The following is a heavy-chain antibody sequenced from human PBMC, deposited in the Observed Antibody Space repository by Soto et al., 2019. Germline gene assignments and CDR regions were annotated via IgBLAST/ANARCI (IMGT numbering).Heavy chain of an antibody. D-gene: IGHD6-13*01. CDR1: GFTFSSYS. CDR3: ARSGGIAAAGDDAFDI. CDR2: ISSSSSTI. V-gene: IGHV3-48*02. Sequence: PGMSLRLSCAASGFTFSSYSMNWVRQAPGKGLEWVSYISSSSSTIYYADSVKGRFTISRDNAKNSLYLQMNSLRDEDTAVYYCARSGGIAAAGDDAFDIWGQGTTVTVSS. J-gene: IGHJ3*02.